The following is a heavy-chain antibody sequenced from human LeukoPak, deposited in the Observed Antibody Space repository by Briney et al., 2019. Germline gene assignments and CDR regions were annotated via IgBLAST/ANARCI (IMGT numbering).Heavy chain of an antibody. CDR1: GFTFSSYA. Sequence: GSLRLSCAASGFTFSSYAMSWVRQAPGKGLEWVSAISGSGGSTYYADSVKGRFTISRDNSKNTLYLQMNSLRAEDTAVYYCAKVRSRCSSTSCYIKVWGQGTLVTVSS. CDR2: ISGSGGST. CDR3: AKVRSRCSSTSCYIKV. J-gene: IGHJ4*02. D-gene: IGHD2-2*02. V-gene: IGHV3-23*01.